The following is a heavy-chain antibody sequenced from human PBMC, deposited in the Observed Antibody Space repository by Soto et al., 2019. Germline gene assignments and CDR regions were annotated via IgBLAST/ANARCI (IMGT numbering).Heavy chain of an antibody. J-gene: IGHJ6*02. V-gene: IGHV1-18*01. Sequence: ASVKVSCKASGYTFTRSGISWVRQSPGQGLEWLGWINPDNGNTNYAQHLQGRVSLTTDTSTSTAYMDLRSLRSDDTAVYYCARHVSWGYSGYDSDYYYYYGMDVWG. D-gene: IGHD5-12*01. CDR2: INPDNGNT. CDR1: GYTFTRSG. CDR3: ARHVSWGYSGYDSDYYYYYGMDV.